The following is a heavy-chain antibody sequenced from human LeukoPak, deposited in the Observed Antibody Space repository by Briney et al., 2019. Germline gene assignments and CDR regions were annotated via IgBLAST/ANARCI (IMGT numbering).Heavy chain of an antibody. CDR1: GFTFSSYE. CDR3: ARDPDPGYCSSTSCYDDAFDI. Sequence: RGSLRLSCAASGFTFSSYEMNWVRQAPGKGLEGVSYISSSGSTIYYAHSVKGRFTIPRDNAKNSLYLQMNSLRAEDTAVYYCARDPDPGYCSSTSCYDDAFDIWGQGTMVTVSS. D-gene: IGHD2-2*01. V-gene: IGHV3-48*03. J-gene: IGHJ3*02. CDR2: ISSSGSTI.